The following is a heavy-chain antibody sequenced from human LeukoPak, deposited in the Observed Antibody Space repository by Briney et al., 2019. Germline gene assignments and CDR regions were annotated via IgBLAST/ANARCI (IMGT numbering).Heavy chain of an antibody. CDR3: ARPDSSSSERFDY. V-gene: IGHV5-51*01. CDR2: IYPGDSDT. J-gene: IGHJ4*02. CDR1: GSSFTSYW. Sequence: GASLQISCKGSGSSFTSYWIGWVRPLPGKGLEGMGIIYPGDSDTRYSPSFQGQVTISADKSISTAYLQWSSLKASDTAMYYCARPDSSSSERFDYWGQGTLVTVSS. D-gene: IGHD6-6*01.